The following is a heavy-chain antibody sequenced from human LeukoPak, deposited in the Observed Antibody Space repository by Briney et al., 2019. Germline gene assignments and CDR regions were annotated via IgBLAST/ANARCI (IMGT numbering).Heavy chain of an antibody. D-gene: IGHD3-3*01. Sequence: SETLSLTCTVSGGSMNNYYWNWIRQPPGKGLEWIGEINHSGSTNYNPSLKSRVTISVDTSKNQFSLKLSSVTAADTAVYYCARGAPDFWSGYYYFDYWGQGTLVTVSS. CDR2: INHSGST. J-gene: IGHJ4*02. CDR1: GGSMNNYY. CDR3: ARGAPDFWSGYYYFDY. V-gene: IGHV4-34*01.